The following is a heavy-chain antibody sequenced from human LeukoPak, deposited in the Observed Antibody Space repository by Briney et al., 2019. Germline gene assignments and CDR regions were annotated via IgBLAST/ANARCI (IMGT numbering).Heavy chain of an antibody. Sequence: GRSLRLSCAASGFILNDYGMHWVRQAPGKGLEWVADIWFDKNQHFADSVKGRFAISRDNSKNTVYLQINSLRAEDTAVYYCARDRHCVNGVCHSPPGMDVWGQGTTVTVSS. CDR2: IWFDKNQ. CDR1: GFILNDYG. V-gene: IGHV3-33*01. CDR3: ARDRHCVNGVCHSPPGMDV. D-gene: IGHD2-8*01. J-gene: IGHJ6*02.